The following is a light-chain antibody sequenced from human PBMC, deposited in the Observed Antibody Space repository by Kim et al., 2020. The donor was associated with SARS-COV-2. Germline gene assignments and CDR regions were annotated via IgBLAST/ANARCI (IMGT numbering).Light chain of an antibody. J-gene: IGLJ1*01. CDR3: SSYTNSGTYV. V-gene: IGLV2-14*04. Sequence: GQSMTLSCTGTNSDVGGYNSVSGYQQHPGKAPKFMIYDVYKRPSGVSNRFSGSKSGNTASLTISGLQAEDEADYYCSSYTNSGTYVFGTGTKVTVL. CDR1: NSDVGGYNS. CDR2: DVY.